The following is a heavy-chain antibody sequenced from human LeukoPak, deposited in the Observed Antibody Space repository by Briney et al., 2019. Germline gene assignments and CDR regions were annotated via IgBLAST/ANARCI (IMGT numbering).Heavy chain of an antibody. CDR3: ARVSPAAHRYYYYMDV. Sequence: PSETLSLTCTVSGGPLSSYYWSWIRQPAGKGLEWIGRIYTSGSTNYNPSLKSRVTMSVDTSKNQFSLKLSSVTAADTAVYYCARVSPAAHRYYYYMDVWGKGTTVTVSS. J-gene: IGHJ6*03. V-gene: IGHV4-4*07. D-gene: IGHD2-2*01. CDR1: GGPLSSYY. CDR2: IYTSGST.